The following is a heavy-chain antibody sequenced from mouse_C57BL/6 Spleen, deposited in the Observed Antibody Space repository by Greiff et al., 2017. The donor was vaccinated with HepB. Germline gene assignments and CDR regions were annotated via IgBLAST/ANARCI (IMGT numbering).Heavy chain of an antibody. J-gene: IGHJ4*01. CDR1: GYTFTSYW. CDR2: IDPSDSYT. V-gene: IGHV1-50*01. Sequence: VQLQQPGAELVKPGASVKLSCKASGYTFTSYWMQWVKQRPGQGLEWIGEIDPSDSYTNYNQKFKGKATLTVDTSSSTAYMQLSSLTSEDSAVYYCARKGSYYGSSYDAMDYWGQGTSVTVSS. CDR3: ARKGSYYGSSYDAMDY. D-gene: IGHD1-1*01.